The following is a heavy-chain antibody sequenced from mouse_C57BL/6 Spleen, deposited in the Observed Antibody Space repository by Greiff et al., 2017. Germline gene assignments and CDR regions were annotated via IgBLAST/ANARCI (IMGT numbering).Heavy chain of an antibody. V-gene: IGHV10-1*01. Sequence: EVQLVESGGGLVQPKGSLKLSCAASGFSFNTYAMNWVRQAPGTGLEWVARIRSKSNNYATYYADSVKDRFTISRDDSESMLYLQMNNLKTEDTAMYYCVRQGAGFFDYWGQGTTLTVSS. J-gene: IGHJ2*01. D-gene: IGHD3-3*01. CDR3: VRQGAGFFDY. CDR1: GFSFNTYA. CDR2: IRSKSNNYAT.